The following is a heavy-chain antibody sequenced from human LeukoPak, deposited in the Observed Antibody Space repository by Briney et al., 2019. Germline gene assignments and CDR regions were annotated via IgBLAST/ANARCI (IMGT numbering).Heavy chain of an antibody. CDR1: GGSISSYY. CDR3: ARDTRVYYYDSSGSAPAFDI. J-gene: IGHJ3*02. Sequence: SETLSLTCTVSGGSISSYYWSWIRQPPGKGLEWIGYIYYSGSTNYNPSLKSRVTMSVDTSKNQFSLKLSSVTAADTAVYYCARDTRVYYYDSSGSAPAFDIWGQGTMVTVSS. V-gene: IGHV4-59*12. D-gene: IGHD3-22*01. CDR2: IYYSGST.